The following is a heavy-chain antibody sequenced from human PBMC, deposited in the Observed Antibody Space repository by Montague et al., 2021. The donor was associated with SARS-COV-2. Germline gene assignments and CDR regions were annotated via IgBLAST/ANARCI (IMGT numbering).Heavy chain of an antibody. CDR2: IHYNGYT. CDR1: GGLSNTDPSNSDF. CDR3: ARGHIFGPGARGVGH. V-gene: IGHV4-61*03. Sequence: SETLSLTCTVSGGLSNTDPSNSDFWSWIRQTPGKELEWIGWIHYNGYTNYNPSLKSRVTISIDTSKRYFSLRLNFLTATDTAVYYFARGHIFGPGARGVGHWGQGTLVTVAS. J-gene: IGHJ4*02. D-gene: IGHD1-26*01.